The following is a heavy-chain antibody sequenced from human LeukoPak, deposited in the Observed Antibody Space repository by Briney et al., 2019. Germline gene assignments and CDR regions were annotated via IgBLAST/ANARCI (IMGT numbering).Heavy chain of an antibody. D-gene: IGHD3-22*01. CDR1: GYTFTSYA. V-gene: IGHV7-4-1*02. J-gene: IGHJ3*02. CDR3: ARDKYPSRNYYGSSGYHDAFDI. CDR2: INTNTGNP. Sequence: ASVKVSCKASGYTFTSYAMNWVRQAPGQGLEWMGWINTNTGNPKYAQGFTGRFVFSLDASVSTAYLQISSLKAEDTAVYYCARDKYPSRNYYGSSGYHDAFDIWGQGTMVTVSS.